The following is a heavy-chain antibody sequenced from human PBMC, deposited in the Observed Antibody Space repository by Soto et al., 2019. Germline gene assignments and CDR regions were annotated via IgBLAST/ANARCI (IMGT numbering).Heavy chain of an antibody. Sequence: SETLSLTCTVSGGSIYRSGYYWGWIRQPPGRGLEWIGNIDYNGVTYSNPSLKSRVTISVDTSKKQFSLKLSSVTAADTAVYYCARVRCSSTSCSTHYYYGMDVWGQGTTVTVSS. CDR3: ARVRCSSTSCSTHYYYGMDV. CDR2: IDYNGVT. D-gene: IGHD2-2*01. V-gene: IGHV4-39*07. CDR1: GGSIYRSGYY. J-gene: IGHJ6*02.